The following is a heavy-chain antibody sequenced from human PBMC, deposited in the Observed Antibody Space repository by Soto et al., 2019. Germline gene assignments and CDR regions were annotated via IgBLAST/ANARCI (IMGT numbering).Heavy chain of an antibody. CDR1: GFTLSNYG. V-gene: IGHV3-30*18. Sequence: QVQLVESGGGVVQPGRSLRLSCAASGFTLSNYGMHWVRQAPGKGLEWVAIISYDGSNKYYADSVKGRFTISRDNSKNTLSLQKNSLRAEDTAVYYCAKISSPGDAFDIWGQGTMVTVSS. D-gene: IGHD2-15*01. CDR2: ISYDGSNK. J-gene: IGHJ3*02. CDR3: AKISSPGDAFDI.